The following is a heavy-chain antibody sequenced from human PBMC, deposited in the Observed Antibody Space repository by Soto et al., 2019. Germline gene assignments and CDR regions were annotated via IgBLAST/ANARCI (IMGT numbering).Heavy chain of an antibody. Sequence: QIQVLQSGPEVRKPGTSVKVSCKASGHSFKKTGFPWVRQSLGQGLEWMGWIDAENGDTKYAQKSRGRVTLTTDTTTRTAYMDMRSLSADDTAVYVCVVCPGIHAGGTCLDFWGQGTLVTVSS. V-gene: IGHV1-18*04. D-gene: IGHD1-1*01. J-gene: IGHJ4*02. CDR1: GHSFKKTG. CDR2: IDAENGDT. CDR3: VVCPGIHAGGTCLDF.